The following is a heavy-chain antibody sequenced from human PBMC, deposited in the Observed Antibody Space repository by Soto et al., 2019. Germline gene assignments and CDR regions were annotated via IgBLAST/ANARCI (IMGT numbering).Heavy chain of an antibody. CDR1: GGSISSSSYY. D-gene: IGHD6-19*01. CDR3: AVPAASVAGASGSYYYYGMDV. Sequence: SETLSLTCTVSGGSISSSSYYWGWIRQPQGKGLEWIGYIYYSGSTYYNPSLKSRVTISVDTSKNQFSLKLSSVTAAATAVYYCAVPAASVAGASGSYYYYGMDVWGQGTTVTVSS. CDR2: IYYSGST. J-gene: IGHJ6*02. V-gene: IGHV4-39*01.